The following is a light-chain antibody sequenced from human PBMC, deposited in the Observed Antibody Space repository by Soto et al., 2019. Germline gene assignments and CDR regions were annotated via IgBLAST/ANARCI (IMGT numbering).Light chain of an antibody. CDR1: QSVSSSN. J-gene: IGKJ5*01. CDR3: QQRSNWPSIT. CDR2: GAS. V-gene: IGKV3D-20*02. Sequence: EIVLTQSPGTLSLSPGDRATLYCRASQSVSSSNLAWYQQKPGQAPRLLIYGASSRATGIPDRFSGSGSGTDFTLTISSLEPEDFAVYYCQQRSNWPSITFGQGTRPEIK.